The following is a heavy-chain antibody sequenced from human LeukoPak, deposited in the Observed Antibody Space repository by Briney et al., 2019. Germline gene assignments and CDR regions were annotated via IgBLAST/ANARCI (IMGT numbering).Heavy chain of an antibody. CDR3: AGDYDSSGWYRY. J-gene: IGHJ4*02. Sequence: SETLSLTCTVSGVSISSSSYYWGWIRQPPGKGLEWIGSIYYSGSTYYNPSLKSRVTISVDTSKNQFSLKLSSVTAADTAVYYCAGDYDSSGWYRYWGQGTLVTVSS. D-gene: IGHD3-22*01. CDR2: IYYSGST. CDR1: GVSISSSSYY. V-gene: IGHV4-39*01.